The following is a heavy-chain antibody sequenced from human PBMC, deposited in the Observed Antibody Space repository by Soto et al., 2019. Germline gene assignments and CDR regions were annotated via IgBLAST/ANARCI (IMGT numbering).Heavy chain of an antibody. CDR2: ISGSGYST. J-gene: IGHJ6*02. V-gene: IGHV3-23*01. CDR1: GFTFSSNA. Sequence: EVQLLESGGGFVQPGGSLRLSCAASGFTFSSNAMSWVRQAPGKGLEWVTAISGSGYSTYYADSVKGRFTISRDNSKNTLYPQMNSLRAEDTAVYYCAKSSSSSSGYKDYYYYGMDVWDQGTTVTVSS. CDR3: AKSSSSSSGYKDYYYYGMDV. D-gene: IGHD6-6*01.